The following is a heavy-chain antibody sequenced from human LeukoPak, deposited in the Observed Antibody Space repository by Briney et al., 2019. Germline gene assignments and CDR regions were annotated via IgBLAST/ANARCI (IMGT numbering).Heavy chain of an antibody. CDR3: AIREYCDSAGCYSPYLYYSMDV. CDR1: GFTFSNAG. Sequence: GGSLRLSCAASGFTFSNAGMNWVRQAPGQGLEWVGRIKIKKGGGTTDYAAPVKGTFTISRDDSRNTLYLQMNSLRADDTAIYWTAIREYCDSAGCYSPYLYYSMDVWGKRTT. J-gene: IGHJ6*03. D-gene: IGHD2-15*01. CDR2: IKIKKGGGTT. V-gene: IGHV3-15*01.